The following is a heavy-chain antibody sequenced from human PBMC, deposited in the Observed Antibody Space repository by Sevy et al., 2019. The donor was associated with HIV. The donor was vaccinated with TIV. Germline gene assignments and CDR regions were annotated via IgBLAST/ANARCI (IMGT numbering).Heavy chain of an antibody. J-gene: IGHJ4*02. CDR1: GFTVSEYY. CDR2: ISSSSSYT. V-gene: IGHV3-11*06. D-gene: IGHD6-6*01. Sequence: GGSLRLSCAASGFTVSEYYMSWIRQAPGKGLEWVSYISSSSSYTNYADSVKGRLTISRDNAKNSLYLQMNSLRAEDTAVYYCARVQGIAARPDYYFDYWGQGTLVTVSS. CDR3: ARVQGIAARPDYYFDY.